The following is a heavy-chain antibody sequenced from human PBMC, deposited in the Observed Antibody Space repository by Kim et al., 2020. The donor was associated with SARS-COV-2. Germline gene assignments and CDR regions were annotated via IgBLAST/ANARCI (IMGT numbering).Heavy chain of an antibody. Sequence: SETLSPTCTVSGYSISSGYYWGWIRQPPGKGLEWIGSIYHSGSTYYNPSLKSRVTISVDTSKNQFSLKLSSVTAADTAVYYCAREDSGYAKGYWGQGTLVTVSS. CDR3: AREDSGYAKGY. D-gene: IGHD5-12*01. V-gene: IGHV4-38-2*02. CDR1: GYSISSGYY. J-gene: IGHJ4*02. CDR2: IYHSGST.